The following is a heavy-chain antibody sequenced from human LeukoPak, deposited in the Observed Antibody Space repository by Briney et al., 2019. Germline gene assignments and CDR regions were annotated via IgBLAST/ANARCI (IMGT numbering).Heavy chain of an antibody. D-gene: IGHD4-23*01. V-gene: IGHV1-8*03. Sequence: ASVKVSCKASGYTFTSYDINWVRQATGQGLEWMGWMNPNSGNTGCAQKSQGRVTITRNTSISTAYMELSSLRSEDTAVYYCARGARWYDAFDIWGQGTMSPSLQ. J-gene: IGHJ3*02. CDR1: GYTFTSYD. CDR2: MNPNSGNT. CDR3: ARGARWYDAFDI.